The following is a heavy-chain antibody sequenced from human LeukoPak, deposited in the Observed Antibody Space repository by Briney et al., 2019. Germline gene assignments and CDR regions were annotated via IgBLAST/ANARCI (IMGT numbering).Heavy chain of an antibody. CDR2: INPNSGGT. Sequence: ASVKVSCKASGYTFTGYYMHWVRQAPGQGLEWMGWINPNSGGTNYAQKFQGRVTMTRDTSISTAYMELSRLRSDDTAVYYCARDVVTAMVTTDYWGQGTLVTVSS. CDR3: ARDVVTAMVTTDY. CDR1: GYTFTGYY. D-gene: IGHD5-18*01. V-gene: IGHV1-2*02. J-gene: IGHJ4*02.